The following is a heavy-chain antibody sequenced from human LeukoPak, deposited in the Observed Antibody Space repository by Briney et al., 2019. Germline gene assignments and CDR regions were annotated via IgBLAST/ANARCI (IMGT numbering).Heavy chain of an antibody. J-gene: IGHJ4*02. D-gene: IGHD2-15*01. V-gene: IGHV1-2*02. CDR2: IDPNSGDT. CDR3: ARVRGGYCSGDRCYGDFFFDN. Sequence: ASVKVSCKTYGYTFIGYFIHWVRQAPGQGLEWMGWIDPNSGDTEYDEKFQGRVTLTRDTTTTTVYMESSSLRSDDTAVYFCARVRGGYCSGDRCYGDFFFDNWGQGTLVTVTS. CDR1: GYTFIGYF.